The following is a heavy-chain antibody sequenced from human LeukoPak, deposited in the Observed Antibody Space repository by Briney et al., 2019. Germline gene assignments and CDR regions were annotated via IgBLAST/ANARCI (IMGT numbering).Heavy chain of an antibody. D-gene: IGHD3-10*01. V-gene: IGHV4-59*01. CDR3: ARGGYYGSGNDFRFDP. J-gene: IGHJ5*02. CDR2: IYYSGST. Sequence: PSETLSLTCTVSGDSISSYYWSWIRQPPGKGLEWIGYIYYSGSTYNPSLKSRVTISVDTSKSQFSLKLSSVTAADTAIYYCARGGYYGSGNDFRFDPWGQGTLVTVSS. CDR1: GDSISSYY.